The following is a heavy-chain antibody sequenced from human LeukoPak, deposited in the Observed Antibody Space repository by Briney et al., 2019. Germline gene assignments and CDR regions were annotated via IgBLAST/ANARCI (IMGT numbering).Heavy chain of an antibody. J-gene: IGHJ4*02. V-gene: IGHV3-30*02. CDR3: AKGRGYSGYSDY. Sequence: GGSLRLSCAASGFTFSSYGMQWVRQAPGKGLEWGAFIRYDGSNKYYADSVKGRFTISRDNSKNTLYLQMNSLRAEDTAVYYCAKGRGYSGYSDYWGQGTLVTVSS. D-gene: IGHD5-12*01. CDR2: IRYDGSNK. CDR1: GFTFSSYG.